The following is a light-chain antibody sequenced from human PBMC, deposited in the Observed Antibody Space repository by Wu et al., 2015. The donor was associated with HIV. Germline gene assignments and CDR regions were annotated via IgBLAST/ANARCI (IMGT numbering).Light chain of an antibody. Sequence: DIQLTQSPSFLSASVGDRVTMTCRASQRISNYLAWFQQKPREAPKLLIYAASTLQSGVPSKFSGSGSGTEFTLTINDLQPEDFATYFCQQLNSYPLTFGGGTKVEIK. J-gene: IGKJ4*01. CDR3: QQLNSYPLT. CDR1: QRISNY. V-gene: IGKV1-9*01. CDR2: AAS.